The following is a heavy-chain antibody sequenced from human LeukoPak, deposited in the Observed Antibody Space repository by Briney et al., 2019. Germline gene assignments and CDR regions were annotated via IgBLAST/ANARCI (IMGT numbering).Heavy chain of an antibody. V-gene: IGHV3-23*01. CDR1: GFILSNNG. J-gene: IGHJ4*02. D-gene: IGHD1-26*01. Sequence: GGTLRLSCAASGFILSNNGMNWVRQAPGKGLEWVSGISGDGGRKYYADSVKGGFTISRENTKKKLYLQMISLRAEDTAIYYCAKDRAWGAFAYWGQGTLVTVSS. CDR2: ISGDGGRK. CDR3: AKDRAWGAFAY.